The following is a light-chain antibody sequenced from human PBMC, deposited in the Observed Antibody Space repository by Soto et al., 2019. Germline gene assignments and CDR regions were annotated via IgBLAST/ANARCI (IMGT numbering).Light chain of an antibody. CDR1: SSDVGDYY. V-gene: IGLV2-14*03. J-gene: IGLJ1*01. CDR3: SSYASSSTLYV. Sequence: QSVLTQPASVSGPPGQSITISCTGTSSDVGDYYVSWYQQHPGKAPKLMIYDVSNRPSGVSNRFSGSKSGDTASLTISGLQAEDEADYYCSSYASSSTLYVFGTGTKVTVL. CDR2: DVS.